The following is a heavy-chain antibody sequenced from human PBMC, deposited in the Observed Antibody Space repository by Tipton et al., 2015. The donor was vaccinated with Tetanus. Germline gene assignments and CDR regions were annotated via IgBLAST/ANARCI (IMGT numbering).Heavy chain of an antibody. CDR3: ARARNMGPDAFYI. CDR1: GGSISSYY. CDR2: IYYSGST. J-gene: IGHJ3*02. Sequence: TLSLTCTVYGGSISSYYWSWIRQPPGKGLEWIGYIYYSGSTNYNPSLKSRVTISVDTSKNQFSLKLSSVTAADTAVYYCARARNMGPDAFYIWGQGTMVTGSS. D-gene: IGHD2/OR15-2a*01. V-gene: IGHV4-59*01.